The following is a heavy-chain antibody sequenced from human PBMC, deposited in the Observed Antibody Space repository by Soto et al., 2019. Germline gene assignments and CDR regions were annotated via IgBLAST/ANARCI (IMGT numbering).Heavy chain of an antibody. Sequence: QVHLQESGPGLVKHSETLSLTCTVSGGSINGYYWNWIRQTPGKGLEWLGYIYFSGGTHYNPSLKTRLNISLDTSKKQCSLKLSSVTAADTAVYYCARQEAVPGTPFDSWGQGTLVSVSS. CDR2: IYFSGGT. V-gene: IGHV4-59*01. CDR1: GGSINGYY. J-gene: IGHJ4*02. CDR3: ARQEAVPGTPFDS. D-gene: IGHD6-19*01.